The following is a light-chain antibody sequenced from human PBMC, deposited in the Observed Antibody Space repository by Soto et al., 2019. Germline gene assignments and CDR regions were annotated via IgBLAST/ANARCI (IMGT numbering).Light chain of an antibody. J-gene: IGKJ1*01. CDR3: QVYHWSLTWT. CDR1: EPVSTSF. Sequence: EIVLTQSPGPRSLSPPERATLSCRASEPVSTSFLAWYQQKRGQPPRLLIYGASTRATGVPDRFSGSGSGTDFTLTISELDPEDFAVYYCQVYHWSLTWTFGPGTKVDIK. CDR2: GAS. V-gene: IGKV3-20*01.